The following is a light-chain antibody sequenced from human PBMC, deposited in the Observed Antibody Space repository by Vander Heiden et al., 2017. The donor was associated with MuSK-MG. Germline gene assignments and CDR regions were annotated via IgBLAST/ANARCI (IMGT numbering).Light chain of an antibody. J-gene: IGKJ2*01. CDR3: HQYNAFPYT. CDR1: QNIINW. CDR2: RAS. Sequence: DIQTTQSPSTLSASVGDRVTITCRASQNIINWFAWYQQKPGKAPKLLIYRASTLESGVPSRFSGSGSGTEFTLTINSLQPDDFATYYCHQYNAFPYTFGQGTKLEIK. V-gene: IGKV1-5*03.